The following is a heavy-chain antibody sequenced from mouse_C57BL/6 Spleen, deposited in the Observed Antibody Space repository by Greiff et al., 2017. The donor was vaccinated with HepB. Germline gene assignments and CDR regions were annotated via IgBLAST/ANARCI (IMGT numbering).Heavy chain of an antibody. CDR1: GYTFTSYW. V-gene: IGHV1-55*01. CDR3: ARGGFYDGYLDY. Sequence: QVQLQQPGAELVKPGASVKMSCKASGYTFTSYWITWVKQRPGQGLEWIGDIYPGSGSTNYNEKFKSKATLTVDTSSSTAYMQLSSLTSEDSAVYYCARGGFYDGYLDYWGQGTTLTVSS. J-gene: IGHJ2*01. D-gene: IGHD2-3*01. CDR2: IYPGSGST.